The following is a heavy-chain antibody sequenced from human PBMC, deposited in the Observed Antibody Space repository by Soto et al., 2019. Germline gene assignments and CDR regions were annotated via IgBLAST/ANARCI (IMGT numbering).Heavy chain of an antibody. CDR1: GFTFSGYA. Sequence: EVQLLESGGGLVQPGGSLRLSCAASGFTFSGYAISWVRQAPGKGLEWVSTIGTSGSNSYYPDSVKGRFTISRDNSKNTLYLQMNRLRAEDTAVYYCAKRAVVGAARYFDYWGLGTLVTVSS. V-gene: IGHV3-23*01. CDR2: IGTSGSNS. D-gene: IGHD2-15*01. J-gene: IGHJ4*02. CDR3: AKRAVVGAARYFDY.